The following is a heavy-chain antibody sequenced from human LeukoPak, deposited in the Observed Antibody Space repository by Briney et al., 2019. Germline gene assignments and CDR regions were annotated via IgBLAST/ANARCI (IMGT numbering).Heavy chain of an antibody. D-gene: IGHD2-15*01. CDR2: IYYSGST. Sequence: SETLSLTCAVYGGSFSGYYWSWIRQPPGKGLEWIGYIYYSGSTYYNPSLKSRVTISVDTSKNQFSLKLSSVTAADTAVYYCARGIVVVVAASAYDAFDIWGQGTMVTVSS. J-gene: IGHJ3*02. V-gene: IGHV4-34*09. CDR3: ARGIVVVVAASAYDAFDI. CDR1: GGSFSGYY.